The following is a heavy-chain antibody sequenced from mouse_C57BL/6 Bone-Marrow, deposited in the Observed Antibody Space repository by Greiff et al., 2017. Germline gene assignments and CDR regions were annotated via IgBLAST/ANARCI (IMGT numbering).Heavy chain of an antibody. V-gene: IGHV1-52*01. J-gene: IGHJ4*01. D-gene: IGHD2-3*01. CDR2: IDPSDSET. Sequence: VQLQQPGAELVRPGSSVKLSCKASGYTFTSYWMHWVKQRPIQGLEWIGNIDPSDSETHYNQKFKDKATLTVDKSSSTAYMQLSSLTSEDSAVYYCARDGYYGYYAMDYWAQGTSVTVSS. CDR1: GYTFTSYW. CDR3: ARDGYYGYYAMDY.